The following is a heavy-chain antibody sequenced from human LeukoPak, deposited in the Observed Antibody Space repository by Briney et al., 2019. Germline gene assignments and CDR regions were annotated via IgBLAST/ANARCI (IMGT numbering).Heavy chain of an antibody. J-gene: IGHJ5*02. V-gene: IGHV5-51*03. Sequence: GESLKISCKASEYSFSNYWIGWVRQMPGKGLEWMGFIYPGDSTTRYSPSFQGQVTISADRSISTAYLQWSSLKASDTAMYYCARRYYHITEFDPWGQGTLVTVSS. CDR1: EYSFSNYW. D-gene: IGHD3-10*01. CDR3: ARRYYHITEFDP. CDR2: IYPGDSTT.